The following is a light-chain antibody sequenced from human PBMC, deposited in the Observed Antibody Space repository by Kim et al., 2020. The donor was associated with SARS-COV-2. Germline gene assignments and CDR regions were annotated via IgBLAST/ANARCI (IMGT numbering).Light chain of an antibody. CDR2: DVS. CDR1: SRDVGGYNY. CDR3: SSYTSSSTNYV. Sequence: QSIPLSCTGPSRDVGGYNYVSWYQQHPGKAPKLMIYDVSNRPSGVSNRLSGSKSGNTASLTISGLQAEDEADYYCSSYTSSSTNYVFGTGTKVTVL. J-gene: IGLJ1*01. V-gene: IGLV2-14*03.